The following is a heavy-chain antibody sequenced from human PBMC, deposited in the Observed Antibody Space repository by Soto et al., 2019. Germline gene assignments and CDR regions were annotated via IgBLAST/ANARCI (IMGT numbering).Heavy chain of an antibody. Sequence: GESLKISCKVSAYSFTNNWIGWVRQMPGKGLEWMGSIYPGDSDTTYSPSFQGQVAISADRPIDTAYLQWSSLKASDTAMYYCARVSLFWTNGVCQFDYWGQGTQVTVSS. D-gene: IGHD2-8*01. J-gene: IGHJ4*02. V-gene: IGHV5-51*04. CDR3: ARVSLFWTNGVCQFDY. CDR2: IYPGDSDT. CDR1: AYSFTNNW.